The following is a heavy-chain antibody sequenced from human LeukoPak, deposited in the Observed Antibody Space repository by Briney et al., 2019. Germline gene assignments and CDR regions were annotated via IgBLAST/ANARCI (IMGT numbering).Heavy chain of an antibody. Sequence: SETLSLTCAVSGLSINGAYYWAWIRQPPRQGLEWIDSLYHTGSTDYSRSLKSRVTISIDTSKNQFSVRLTSVTAADTAVYYCASDSAMDFIFDSWGQGTLVTVSS. D-gene: IGHD5-18*01. CDR1: GLSINGAYY. CDR2: LYHTGST. V-gene: IGHV4-38-2*01. CDR3: ASDSAMDFIFDS. J-gene: IGHJ4*02.